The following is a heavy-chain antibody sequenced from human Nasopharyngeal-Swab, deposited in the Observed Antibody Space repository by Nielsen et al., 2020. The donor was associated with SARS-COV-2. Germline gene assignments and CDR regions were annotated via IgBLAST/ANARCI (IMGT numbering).Heavy chain of an antibody. CDR3: ARGPFYYFDY. Sequence: QPPGKGLEWVAVISYDGSNKYYADSVKGRFTIPRDNSKNTLYLQMNSLRAEDTAVYYCARGPFYYFDYWGQGTLVTVSS. V-gene: IGHV3-30-3*01. J-gene: IGHJ4*02. CDR2: ISYDGSNK.